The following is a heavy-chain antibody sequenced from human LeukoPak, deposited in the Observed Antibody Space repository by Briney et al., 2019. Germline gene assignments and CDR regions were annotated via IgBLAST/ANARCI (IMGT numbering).Heavy chain of an antibody. CDR2: MNPNSGNT. CDR3: ARGHRRIAAAGTEGDY. CDR1: GYTFTSYG. V-gene: IGHV1-8*02. Sequence: ASVKVSCKASGYTFTSYGINWVRQATGQGLEWMGWMNPNSGNTGYAQKFQGRVTMTRNTSISTAHMELSSLRSEDTAVYYCARGHRRIAAAGTEGDYWGQGTLVTVSS. J-gene: IGHJ4*02. D-gene: IGHD6-13*01.